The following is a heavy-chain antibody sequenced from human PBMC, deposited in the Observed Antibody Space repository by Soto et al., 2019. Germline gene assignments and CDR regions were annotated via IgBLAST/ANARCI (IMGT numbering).Heavy chain of an antibody. J-gene: IGHJ4*02. D-gene: IGHD6-13*01. V-gene: IGHV3-15*01. CDR2: IKSKTDGGTT. CDR3: TTGLAAAGTNY. Sequence: XGSLRLSCAAAGFTFNAAWMSWVRQAPGKGLEWVGRIKSKTDGGTTDFAAPVKGRFTISRGDSKNTVYLQMNSLKIEDTAVYYCTTGLAAAGTNYWGQGNLVTVSS. CDR1: GFTFNAAW.